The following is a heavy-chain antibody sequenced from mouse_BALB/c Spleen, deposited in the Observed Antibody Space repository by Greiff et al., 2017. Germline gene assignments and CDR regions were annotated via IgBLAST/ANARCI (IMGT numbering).Heavy chain of an antibody. Sequence: EVQLVESGGGLVKPGGSLKLSCAASGFTFSDYYMDWVRQTPEKRLEWVATISDGGSYTYYPDSVKGRFTISRDNAKNNLYLQMSSLKSEDTAMYYCARGGSSYGAMDYWGQGTSVTVSS. CDR1: GFTFSDYY. CDR3: ARGGSSYGAMDY. D-gene: IGHD1-1*01. J-gene: IGHJ4*01. V-gene: IGHV5-4*02. CDR2: ISDGGSYT.